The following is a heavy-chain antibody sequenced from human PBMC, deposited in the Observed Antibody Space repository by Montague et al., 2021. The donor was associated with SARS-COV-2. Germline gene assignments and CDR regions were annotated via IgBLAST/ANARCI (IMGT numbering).Heavy chain of an antibody. V-gene: IGHV2-70*01. Sequence: VKPTQTLTLTCTFSGFSLSTSGMCVSWIRQPPGKALEWLALIDWDDDTFYSASLKTRLTISKDTSKNQVVLTMTNMDSVDTATYYCARVRYFDTTFDYWGQGTLVTVSS. D-gene: IGHD3-9*01. J-gene: IGHJ4*02. CDR3: ARVRYFDTTFDY. CDR1: GFSLSTSGMC. CDR2: IDWDDDT.